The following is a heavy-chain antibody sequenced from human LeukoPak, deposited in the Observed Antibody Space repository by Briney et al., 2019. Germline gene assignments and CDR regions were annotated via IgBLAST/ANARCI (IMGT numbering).Heavy chain of an antibody. D-gene: IGHD5-18*01. CDR3: ARNVDTAMVTLYNWFDP. V-gene: IGHV3-7*01. CDR1: GFTFSSYW. CDR2: IKQDGSEK. J-gene: IGHJ5*02. Sequence: GGSLRLSCAASGFTFSSYWMSWVRQAPGKGLEWVANIKQDGSEKYYEDSVKGRFTISRDNAKNSLYLQMNSLRAEDTAVYYCARNVDTAMVTLYNWFDPWGQGTLVTVSS.